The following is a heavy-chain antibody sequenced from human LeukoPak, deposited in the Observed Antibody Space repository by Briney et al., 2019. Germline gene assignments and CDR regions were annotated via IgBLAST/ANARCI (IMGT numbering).Heavy chain of an antibody. D-gene: IGHD3-16*02. Sequence: PSETLSLTCAVYGGSFSGYYWSWIRQPPGKGLEWIGEINHSGSTNYNPSLKSRVTISVDTSKNQFSLKLSSVTAADTAVYYCAVIADYVWGSYRYNWFDPWGQGTLVTVSS. CDR3: AVIADYVWGSYRYNWFDP. CDR2: INHSGST. J-gene: IGHJ5*02. V-gene: IGHV4-34*01. CDR1: GGSFSGYY.